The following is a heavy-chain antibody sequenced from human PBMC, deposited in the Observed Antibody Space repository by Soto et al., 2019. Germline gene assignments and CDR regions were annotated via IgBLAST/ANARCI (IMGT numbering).Heavy chain of an antibody. V-gene: IGHV4-34*01. CDR3: ASGYGGIYYYYGMDV. Sequence: SETLSLTCAVYGGSFIGYYWSWIRQPPGKGLEWIGEINHSGSTNYNPSLKSRVTISVDTSKNQFSLKLRSVTAADTAVYYCASGYGGIYYYYGMDVWGQGTTVTVSS. CDR1: GGSFIGYY. J-gene: IGHJ6*02. D-gene: IGHD3-16*01. CDR2: INHSGST.